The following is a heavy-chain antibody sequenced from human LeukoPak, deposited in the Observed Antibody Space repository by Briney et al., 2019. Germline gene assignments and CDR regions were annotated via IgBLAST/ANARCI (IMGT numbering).Heavy chain of an antibody. CDR3: APGIFDWLTREEYYFDY. J-gene: IGHJ4*02. V-gene: IGHV4-38-2*02. CDR1: GYSISSGYY. D-gene: IGHD3-9*01. CDR2: IYHSGST. Sequence: PSETLSLTCTVSGYSISSGYYWGWIRQPPGKGLEGIGSIYHSGSTYYNSSLKSRVTISLDTSKNQFSPKLSSVTAADTAVYYCAPGIFDWLTREEYYFDYWGQGTLVTVSS.